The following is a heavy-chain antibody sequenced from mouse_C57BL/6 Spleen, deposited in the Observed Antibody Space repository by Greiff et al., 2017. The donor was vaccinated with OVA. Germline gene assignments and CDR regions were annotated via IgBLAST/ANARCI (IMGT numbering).Heavy chain of an antibody. CDR1: GYTFTSYW. V-gene: IGHV1-74*01. D-gene: IGHD2-4*01. Sequence: VQLQQPGAELVKPGASVQVSCKASGYTFTSYWMHWVKQRPGQGLEWIGRIHPSDSYTNYNQKFKGKATLHVDKSSSTAYMPLSRLTSEYAAVYDYSIDYDYLDYWGQGTTLTGSS. CDR2: IHPSDSYT. J-gene: IGHJ2*01. CDR3: SIDYDYLDY.